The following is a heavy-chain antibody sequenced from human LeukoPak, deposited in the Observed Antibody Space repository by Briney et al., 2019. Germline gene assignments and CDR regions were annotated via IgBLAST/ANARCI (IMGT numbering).Heavy chain of an antibody. Sequence: LRLSCAASGFTFSSYAMSWVRQPPGKGLEWIGYIYDSGSTYYNPSLKSRITISVDTSENRFSLELSSVTATDTAVYYCARDCSGGSCYGAFDIWGQGTMVTVSS. CDR3: ARDCSGGSCYGAFDI. V-gene: IGHV4-30-2*05. CDR1: GFTFSSYA. J-gene: IGHJ3*02. CDR2: IYDSGST. D-gene: IGHD2-15*01.